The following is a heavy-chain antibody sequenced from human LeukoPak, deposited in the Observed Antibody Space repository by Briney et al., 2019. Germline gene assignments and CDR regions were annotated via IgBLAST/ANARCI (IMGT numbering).Heavy chain of an antibody. V-gene: IGHV4-34*01. J-gene: IGHJ6*03. D-gene: IGHD6-19*01. Sequence: PSETLSLTCSVYGGSFSDYFWSWIRQSPGKGLEWIGEIDDGGNTNYNPSLKSRVTISVDTSKNQFSLKLSSVTAADTAVYYCARTVSSGWTSYYMDVWGKGTTVTVSS. CDR1: GGSFSDYF. CDR2: IDDGGNT. CDR3: ARTVSSGWTSYYMDV.